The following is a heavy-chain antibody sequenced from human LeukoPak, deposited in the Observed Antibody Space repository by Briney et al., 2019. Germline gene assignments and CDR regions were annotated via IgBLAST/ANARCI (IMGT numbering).Heavy chain of an antibody. J-gene: IGHJ5*02. Sequence: SETLSLTCTVSGGSISSGGYYWSWIRQHPGKGLEWIGYIYYSGSTYYNPSLKSRVTISVDTSKNQFSLKLSSVTAADTAVYYCAQYYYDSSGYNWFDPWGQGTLVTASS. CDR2: IYYSGST. D-gene: IGHD3-22*01. CDR1: GGSISSGGYY. V-gene: IGHV4-31*03. CDR3: AQYYYDSSGYNWFDP.